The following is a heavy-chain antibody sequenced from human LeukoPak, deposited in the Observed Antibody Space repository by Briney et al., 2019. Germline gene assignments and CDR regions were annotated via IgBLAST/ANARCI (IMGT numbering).Heavy chain of an antibody. J-gene: IGHJ4*02. Sequence: GGSLRLSCAASGFTFSSYEMNCVRQAPGKGLEWVSYISSSGSTIYYADSVKGRFTISRDNAKNSLYLQMNSLRAEDTAVYYCVRDKLVGPSRLDHWGQGTLVTVSS. CDR3: VRDKLVGPSRLDH. CDR2: ISSSGSTI. V-gene: IGHV3-48*03. CDR1: GFTFSSYE. D-gene: IGHD1-26*01.